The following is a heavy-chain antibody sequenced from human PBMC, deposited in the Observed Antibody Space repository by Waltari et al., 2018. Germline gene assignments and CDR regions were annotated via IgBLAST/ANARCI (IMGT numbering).Heavy chain of an antibody. D-gene: IGHD6-13*01. V-gene: IGHV3-33*01. J-gene: IGHJ3*02. CDR3: ARDRRYSSSWRAAFDI. CDR2: IWYDGSNK. Sequence: QVQLVESGGGVVQPGRSLRLSCAASGFTFSSYGMPWVRQAPGKGLEWVAVIWYDGSNKYYADSVKGRFTISRDNSKNTLYLQMNSLRAEDTAVYYCARDRRYSSSWRAAFDIWGQGTMVTVSS. CDR1: GFTFSSYG.